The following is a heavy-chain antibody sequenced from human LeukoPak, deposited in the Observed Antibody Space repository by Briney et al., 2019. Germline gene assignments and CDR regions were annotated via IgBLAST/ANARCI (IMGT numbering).Heavy chain of an antibody. CDR3: VRDGYINGWKFEY. D-gene: IGHD5-18*01. Sequence: PGGSLRLSCAASGFTFSTHWRSWVRQAPGKGLEWLAYIKQDGSEKYYVDSVKGRFTISRDNAKNSLHLQMKSLTAEDTAVYYCVRDGYINGWKFEYWGRGTLVTVSS. CDR2: IKQDGSEK. V-gene: IGHV3-7*01. CDR1: GFTFSTHW. J-gene: IGHJ4*02.